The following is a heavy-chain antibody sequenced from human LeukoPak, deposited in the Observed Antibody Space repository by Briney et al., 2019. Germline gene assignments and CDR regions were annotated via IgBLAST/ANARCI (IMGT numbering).Heavy chain of an antibody. V-gene: IGHV3-21*01. Sequence: GGSLRLSCAASGFIFSSYSMNWVRLAPGKGLEWVSSISSRSSYIYYADSVKGRFTISRDNAKNSLYLQMNSLRAEDTAVYYCARDLHGDSGQGAFDIWGQGTMVTVSS. CDR1: GFIFSSYS. J-gene: IGHJ3*02. D-gene: IGHD3-10*01. CDR2: ISSRSSYI. CDR3: ARDLHGDSGQGAFDI.